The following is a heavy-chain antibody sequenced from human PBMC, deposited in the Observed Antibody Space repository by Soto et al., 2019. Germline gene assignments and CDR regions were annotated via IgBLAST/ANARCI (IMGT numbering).Heavy chain of an antibody. CDR1: GFTFSSYA. Sequence: TGGSLRLSCAASGFTFSSYAMHWVRQAPGKGLEWVAVISYDGSNKYYADSVKGRFTISRDNSKNTLYLQMNSLRAEDTAVYYCARDHYDLGAGDYWGQGTLVTVSS. J-gene: IGHJ4*02. D-gene: IGHD3-3*01. CDR2: ISYDGSNK. CDR3: ARDHYDLGAGDY. V-gene: IGHV3-30-3*01.